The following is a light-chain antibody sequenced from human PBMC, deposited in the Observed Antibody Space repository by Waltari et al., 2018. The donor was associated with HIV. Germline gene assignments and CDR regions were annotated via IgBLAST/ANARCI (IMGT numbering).Light chain of an antibody. Sequence: SFELTQPPSVSVSPGQTANITCSGENLGDKYASWYQQRPGQSPIVVIYQDIKRPSGIPDRFSGSNSGNSATLTISGTQVMDEADYYCQTWDSTTAFFGGVTRLTVL. CDR1: NLGDKY. V-gene: IGLV3-1*01. CDR2: QDI. CDR3: QTWDSTTAF. J-gene: IGLJ2*01.